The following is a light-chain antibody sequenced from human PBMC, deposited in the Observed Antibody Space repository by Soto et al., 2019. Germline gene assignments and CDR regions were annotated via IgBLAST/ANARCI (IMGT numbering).Light chain of an antibody. CDR1: QSVSSY. V-gene: IGKV3-11*01. CDR3: QQFNNYPLT. J-gene: IGKJ4*01. Sequence: EIVLTQSPATLSLSPGETATLSCRASQSVSSYLAWYQQKPGEAPRLLIYDASDRATGIPARFSGSGSGTDFTLTISSLEPEDFAVYYCQQFNNYPLTFGGGTKVDIK. CDR2: DAS.